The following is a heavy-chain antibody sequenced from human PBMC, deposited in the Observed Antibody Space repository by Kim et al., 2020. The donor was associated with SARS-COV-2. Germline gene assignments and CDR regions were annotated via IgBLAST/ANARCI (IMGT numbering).Heavy chain of an antibody. CDR1: GFTFSSYS. CDR3: ASRIVVVPAAVNPPNWYFDL. J-gene: IGHJ2*01. D-gene: IGHD2-2*01. CDR2: ISSSSSYI. V-gene: IGHV3-21*01. Sequence: GGSLRLYCAASGFTFSSYSMNWVRQAPGKGLEWVSSISSSSSYIYYADSVKGRFTISRDNAKNSLYLQMNSLRAEDTAVYYCASRIVVVPAAVNPPNWYFDLWGRGTLVTVSS.